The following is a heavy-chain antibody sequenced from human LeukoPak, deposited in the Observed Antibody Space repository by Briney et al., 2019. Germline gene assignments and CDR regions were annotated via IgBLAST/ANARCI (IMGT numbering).Heavy chain of an antibody. CDR3: ARDRHVYYDILTGYASYFEY. CDR1: GFTVSSNY. D-gene: IGHD3-9*01. CDR2: IYRAGNT. J-gene: IGHJ4*02. V-gene: IGHV3-53*05. Sequence: GGSLRLSCAASGFTVSSNYMTWVRQAPGKGLEWVSVIYRAGNTYYADSVKGRFTISRDNSKNTLYLQMNSLRPEDTAVYYCARDRHVYYDILTGYASYFEYWGQGALVTVSS.